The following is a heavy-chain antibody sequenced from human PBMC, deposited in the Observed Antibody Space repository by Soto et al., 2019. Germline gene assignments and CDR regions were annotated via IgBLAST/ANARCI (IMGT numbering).Heavy chain of an antibody. Sequence: ASVKVSCKASGYTFTSYGISWVRQAPGQGLEWMGWISAYNGNTNYAQKLQGRVTMTTDTSTSTAYMELRSLRSDDTAVYYCARDQEPDLGYGDDAFDIWGQRTMVTVSS. V-gene: IGHV1-18*01. CDR1: GYTFTSYG. D-gene: IGHD4-17*01. CDR2: ISAYNGNT. CDR3: ARDQEPDLGYGDDAFDI. J-gene: IGHJ3*02.